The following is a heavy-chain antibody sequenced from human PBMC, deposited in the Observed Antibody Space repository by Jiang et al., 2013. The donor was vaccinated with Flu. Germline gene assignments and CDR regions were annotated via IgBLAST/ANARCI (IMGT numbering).Heavy chain of an antibody. J-gene: IGHJ4*02. Sequence: QLVESGGGLVQPGGSLRLSCAASGFTFSSYWMHWVRQAPGKGPVWVSRINSDGSSTSYAESVKGRFTISRDNAKDTLYLQMNSLRAEDTAVYYCTRAVGYDYVYWGQGTLVTVSS. CDR3: TRAVGYDYVY. CDR2: INSDGSST. V-gene: IGHV3-74*01. D-gene: IGHD5-12*01. CDR1: GFTFSSYW.